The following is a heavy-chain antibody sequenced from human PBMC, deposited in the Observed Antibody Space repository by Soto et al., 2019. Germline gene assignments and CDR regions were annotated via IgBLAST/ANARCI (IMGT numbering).Heavy chain of an antibody. J-gene: IGHJ6*02. D-gene: IGHD2-2*01. V-gene: IGHV1-69*13. CDR1: GGPFSSYA. Sequence: SVKVSCKASGGPFSSYAISWVRQAPGQGLEWMGGIIPIFGTANYAQKFQCRVTITSDESTSTAYMELSSLRSEDTAVYYCARSGKKGYCSSTSCLPNYYYYYGMYVWGQGATVTVSS. CDR2: IIPIFGTA. CDR3: ARSGKKGYCSSTSCLPNYYYYYGMYV.